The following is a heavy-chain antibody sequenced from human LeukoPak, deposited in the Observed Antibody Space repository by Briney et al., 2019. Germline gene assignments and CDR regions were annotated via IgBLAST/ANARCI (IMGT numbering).Heavy chain of an antibody. J-gene: IGHJ5*02. D-gene: IGHD5-12*01. Sequence: SETLSLTCTVSGYSIRSGHYWGWVRQPPGKRLEWIGSIYYSGSTYYNPTLKSRLTLSVDVSKNQFSLNLTAVTAADAAIYYCVRDLGSSGFDWAPWGRGTLVTVSS. CDR3: VRDLGSSGFDWAP. CDR1: GYSIRSGHY. V-gene: IGHV4-38-2*02. CDR2: IYYSGST.